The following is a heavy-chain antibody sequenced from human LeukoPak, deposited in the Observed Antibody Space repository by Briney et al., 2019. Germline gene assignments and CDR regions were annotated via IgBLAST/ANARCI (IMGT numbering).Heavy chain of an antibody. D-gene: IGHD3-9*01. J-gene: IGHJ3*02. V-gene: IGHV4-59*01. CDR1: GGSISSYY. Sequence: SETLSLTCTVSGGSISSYYWSWIRQPPGKGLEWIGYIYYSGSTNYNPSLKSRVTISVDTSKNQFSLKLSSVTAADTAVYYCARRGSIFEDSEWRTAFDIWGQGTMVIVSS. CDR3: ARRGSIFEDSEWRTAFDI. CDR2: IYYSGST.